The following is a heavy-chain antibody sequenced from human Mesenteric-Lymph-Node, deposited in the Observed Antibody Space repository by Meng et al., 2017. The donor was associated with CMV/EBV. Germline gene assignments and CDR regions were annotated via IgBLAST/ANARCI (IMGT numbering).Heavy chain of an antibody. CDR1: GGSFSGYY. CDR2: INHSGST. V-gene: IGHV4-34*01. D-gene: IGHD4-23*01. Sequence: VRVHAGGRGRLKPPEPRPLPCAVYGGSFSGYYWSWIRQPPGKGLEWIGEINHSGSTNYNPSLKSRVTISVDTSKNQFSLKLSSVTAADTAVYYCARHQRWLKSEGGFNYWGQGTLVTVSS. CDR3: ARHQRWLKSEGGFNY. J-gene: IGHJ4*02.